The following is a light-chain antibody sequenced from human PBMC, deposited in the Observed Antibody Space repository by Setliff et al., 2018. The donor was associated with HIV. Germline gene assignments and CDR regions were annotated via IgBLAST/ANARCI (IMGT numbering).Light chain of an antibody. Sequence: QSVLTQPPSASGSPGQSVTISRTGTSSDIGGYNYVSWYQQHPGKAPKLLIYEITKRPSGVPDRFSGSKSGNTASLTVSGLQAEDEGDYYCNSYTHSNSFVFGTGTKVTVL. CDR3: NSYTHSNSFV. CDR2: EIT. J-gene: IGLJ1*01. CDR1: SSDIGGYNY. V-gene: IGLV2-8*01.